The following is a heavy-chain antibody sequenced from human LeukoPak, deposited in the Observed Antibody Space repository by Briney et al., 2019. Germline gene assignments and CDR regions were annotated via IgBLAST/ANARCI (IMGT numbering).Heavy chain of an antibody. CDR1: GFTFSSYS. V-gene: IGHV3-21*01. CDR3: ARGGATVGDY. J-gene: IGHJ4*02. D-gene: IGHD4-17*01. Sequence: GGSLRLSCAASGFTFSSYSMNWVRQAPGKGLEWVSSISSSSYIYYADSVKGRFTISRDNAKNSLYPQMNSLRAEDTAVYYCARGGATVGDYWGQGTLVTVSS. CDR2: ISSSSYI.